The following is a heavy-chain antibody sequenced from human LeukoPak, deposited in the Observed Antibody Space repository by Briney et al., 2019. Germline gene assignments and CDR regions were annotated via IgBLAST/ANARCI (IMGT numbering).Heavy chain of an antibody. V-gene: IGHV3-23*01. CDR2: ISGSGGST. J-gene: IGHJ6*02. D-gene: IGHD2-21*02. CDR3: ARDDGATAPPHYYYGMDV. CDR1: GFTFSSYA. Sequence: GGSLRLSCAASGFTFSSYAMSWVRQAPGKGLEWVSAISGSGGSTYYADSVKGRFTISRDNAKNSLYLQMNSLRAEDTAVYYCARDDGATAPPHYYYGMDVWGQGTTVTVSS.